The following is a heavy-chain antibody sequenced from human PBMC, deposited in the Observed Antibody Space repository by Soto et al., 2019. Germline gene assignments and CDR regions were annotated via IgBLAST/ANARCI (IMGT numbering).Heavy chain of an antibody. V-gene: IGHV5-51*01. CDR2: LYRADSGT. D-gene: IGHD1-1*01. J-gene: IGHJ6*02. Sequence: PGESLKISCKCSGYTFATYWIGWVRQMPGKGLEWMGILYRADSGTKYSPSFQGQVTISADKSISTAYLQWSSLKASDTAIYYCARLGGNYYYYYGMDVWGQGTTVTVSS. CDR1: GYTFATYW. CDR3: ARLGGNYYYYYGMDV.